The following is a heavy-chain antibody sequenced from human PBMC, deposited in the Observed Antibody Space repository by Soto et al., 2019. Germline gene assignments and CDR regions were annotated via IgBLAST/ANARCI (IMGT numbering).Heavy chain of an antibody. Sequence: SETLSLTCAVSGGSISSGGYSWSWIRQPPGKGLEWIAYIYHDGNTYYNPSLRSRVTISVDTSKNQFSLRLTSVTAADTALYYCARRGVDGWSDPWGQGTLVTVSS. V-gene: IGHV4-30-2*01. CDR2: IYHDGNT. CDR1: GGSISSGGYS. CDR3: ARRGVDGWSDP. D-gene: IGHD3-10*01. J-gene: IGHJ5*02.